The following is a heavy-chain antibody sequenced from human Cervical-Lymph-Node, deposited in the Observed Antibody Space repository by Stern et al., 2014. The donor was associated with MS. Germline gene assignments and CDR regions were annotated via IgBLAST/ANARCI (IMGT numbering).Heavy chain of an antibody. CDR3: ARSKQLVLSWFDP. Sequence: VQLEESGAEVKKPGSSVKVSCKTSGGTFSSYAISWVRQAPGQGLEWMGGIIPIFGTTNYAQKFQGRVTIIADKSTNTAYMELNSLRSDDTAVYYCARSKQLVLSWFDPWGQGTLVTVSS. V-gene: IGHV1-69*06. D-gene: IGHD6-6*01. CDR1: GGTFSSYA. CDR2: IIPIFGTT. J-gene: IGHJ5*01.